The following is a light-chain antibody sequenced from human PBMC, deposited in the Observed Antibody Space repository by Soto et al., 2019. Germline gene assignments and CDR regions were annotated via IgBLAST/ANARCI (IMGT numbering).Light chain of an antibody. CDR3: QQSSTTPWT. V-gene: IGKV1-39*01. J-gene: IGKJ1*01. CDR1: QSINNY. Sequence: DIQMTQSPSSLSASVGDRVTITCRASQSINNYLSWFQQKPGKAPRLPIYAASSLPGGVPSRFSGSGSGTDFTLTISSVQAEDLATYFCQQSSTTPWTFGQGTKVEIK. CDR2: AAS.